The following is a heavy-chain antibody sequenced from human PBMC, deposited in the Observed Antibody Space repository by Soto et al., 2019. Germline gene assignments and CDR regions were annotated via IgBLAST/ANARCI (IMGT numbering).Heavy chain of an antibody. J-gene: IGHJ6*02. V-gene: IGHV4-4*07. Sequence: SETLSLTCTVSGGSISSYYWSWIRQPAGKGLEWIGRIYTSGSTNYNPSLKSRVTMSVDTSKNQFSLKLSSVTAADTAVYYCARGLAAAAGDYYYYGMDVWGQGTTVTVSS. D-gene: IGHD6-13*01. CDR3: ARGLAAAAGDYYYYGMDV. CDR2: IYTSGST. CDR1: GGSISSYY.